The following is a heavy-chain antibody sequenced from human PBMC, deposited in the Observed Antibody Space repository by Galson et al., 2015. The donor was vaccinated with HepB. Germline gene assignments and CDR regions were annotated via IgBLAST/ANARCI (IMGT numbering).Heavy chain of an antibody. Sequence: SLRLSCAASGFTFGAYEMNWVRQAPGKGLEWISYISSNGYMIYYAESVKGRFTVSRDNARDSLYLQMNSLRVEDTAVYYCVRDDTLWSWYCDSWGKGILVTVSA. CDR2: ISSNGYMI. CDR1: GFTFGAYE. J-gene: IGHJ4*02. CDR3: VRDDTLWSWYCDS. D-gene: IGHD3-10*01. V-gene: IGHV3-48*03.